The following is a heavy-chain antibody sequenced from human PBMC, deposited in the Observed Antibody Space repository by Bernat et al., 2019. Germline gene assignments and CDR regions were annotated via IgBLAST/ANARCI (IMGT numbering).Heavy chain of an antibody. CDR3: ARRRDTVSYYFDY. J-gene: IGHJ4*02. Sequence: QVQLVQSGAEVKKPGSSVRVSCKASGGTFSSYAISWVRQAPGQGLEWMGGIIPIFGTANYAQKFQGRVTIAADESTSTAYMGLSSLRSEDTAVYYCARRRDTVSYYFDYWGQGTLVTVSS. D-gene: IGHD4-17*01. CDR2: IIPIFGTA. CDR1: GGTFSSYA. V-gene: IGHV1-69*01.